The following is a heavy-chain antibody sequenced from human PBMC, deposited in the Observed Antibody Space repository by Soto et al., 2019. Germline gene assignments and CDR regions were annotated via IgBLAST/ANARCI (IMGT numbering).Heavy chain of an antibody. CDR2: SFSSGGT. CDR3: ARDREPDGIWTFDS. J-gene: IGHJ4*02. V-gene: IGHV3-53*01. CDR1: GFTLNKYT. D-gene: IGHD3-9*01. Sequence: GGSLRLPCAASGFTLNKYTMGWVRQAPGKGLEWVAESFSSGGTQYADSVKGRFTISRDNSRNMVFLQMNGLRVEATALYYCARDREPDGIWTFDSWGQGALVTVSS.